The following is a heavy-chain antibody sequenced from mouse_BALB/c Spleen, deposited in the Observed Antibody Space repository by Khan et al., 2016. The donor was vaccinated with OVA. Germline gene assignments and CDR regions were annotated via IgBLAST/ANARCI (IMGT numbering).Heavy chain of an antibody. CDR2: MSSGGSFT. Sequence: EVELVESGGDLVKPGGSLKLSCAASGFIFSNYGMSWVRQTPDKRLEWVATMSSGGSFTYYPDSVKGRFTISRDHAKNTLYLQVNSLKSEDTAMYYCSRFITTSTGDYYGMEYWGQGTSVTISS. CDR3: SRFITTSTGDYYGMEY. D-gene: IGHD1-2*01. J-gene: IGHJ4*01. CDR1: GFIFSNYG. V-gene: IGHV5-6*01.